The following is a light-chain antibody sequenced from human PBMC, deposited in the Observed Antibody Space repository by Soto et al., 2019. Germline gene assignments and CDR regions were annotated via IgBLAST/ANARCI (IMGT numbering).Light chain of an antibody. J-gene: IGKJ5*01. CDR3: QQYGSSPPT. CDR1: RSVTGDY. Sequence: PGERATLSCRASRSVTGDYVAWYQQTPGQAPRLLIYAAATRATGIPERFSGSGSGTDFTLTISRLEPEDFAEYCCQQYGSSPPTFGQGTRLEIK. CDR2: AAA. V-gene: IGKV3-20*01.